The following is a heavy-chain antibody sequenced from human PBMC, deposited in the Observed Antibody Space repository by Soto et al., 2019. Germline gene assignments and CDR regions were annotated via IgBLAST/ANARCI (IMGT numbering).Heavy chain of an antibody. CDR1: GFTFSDHY. CDR3: ARVTYSSSWYPDY. D-gene: IGHD6-13*01. CDR2: TRNKPNSYTT. J-gene: IGHJ4*02. Sequence: GGSLRLSCAASGFTFSDHYMDWVRQAPGKGLEWVGRTRNKPNSYTTEYAASVKGRFTISRDDSKNSLYLQMNSLKTEDTAVYYCARVTYSSSWYPDYWGQGTLVTVS. V-gene: IGHV3-72*01.